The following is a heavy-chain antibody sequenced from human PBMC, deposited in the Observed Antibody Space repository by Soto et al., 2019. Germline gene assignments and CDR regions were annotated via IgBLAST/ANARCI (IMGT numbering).Heavy chain of an antibody. Sequence: ASVKVSCKASGYTFTSYYMHWVRQAPGQGLEWMGIINPSGGSTSYAQKFQGRVTMTRDTSTSTVYMELSSLRSEDTAVYYCAGDNRLVPAAILSYYYYGMDVWGQGTTVTVSS. D-gene: IGHD2-2*01. CDR3: AGDNRLVPAAILSYYYYGMDV. J-gene: IGHJ6*02. CDR2: INPSGGST. CDR1: GYTFTSYY. V-gene: IGHV1-46*01.